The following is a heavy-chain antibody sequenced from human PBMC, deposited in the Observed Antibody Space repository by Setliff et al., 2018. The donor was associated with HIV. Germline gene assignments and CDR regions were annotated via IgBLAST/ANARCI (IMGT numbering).Heavy chain of an antibody. V-gene: IGHV1-69*02. CDR2: IIPILGVA. Sequence: SVKVSCKASGGTFNSHTINWVRQAPGQGLDWMGRIIPILGVANYAQRFQDRVTMTRDTSTSTVYMELSSLRSEDTAVYYCARVRYCSGGSCYGGEYWFDPWGQGTLVTVSS. CDR3: ARVRYCSGGSCYGGEYWFDP. CDR1: GGTFNSHT. J-gene: IGHJ5*02. D-gene: IGHD2-15*01.